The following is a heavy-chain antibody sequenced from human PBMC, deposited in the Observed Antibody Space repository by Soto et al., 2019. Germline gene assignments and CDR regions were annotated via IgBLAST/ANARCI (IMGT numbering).Heavy chain of an antibody. CDR3: TRCITGTTSSDN. V-gene: IGHV3-72*01. CDR2: SRDKGNSYST. Sequence: EVQLVESGGGLVQPGGSLRLSCAGSGFTFSDFYIDWVRQAPGKGLEWVGRSRDKGNSYSTDYAASVKGRFTISRDASKNSLSLQMNSLKTEDTALYYCTRCITGTTSSDNWGQGTLVTVSS. J-gene: IGHJ4*02. D-gene: IGHD1-7*01. CDR1: GFTFSDFY.